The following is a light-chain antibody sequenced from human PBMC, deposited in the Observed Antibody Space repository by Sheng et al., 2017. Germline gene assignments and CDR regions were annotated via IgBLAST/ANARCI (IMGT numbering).Light chain of an antibody. CDR3: QQCNSYSRA. V-gene: IGKV1-5*03. Sequence: DIQMTQSPSTLSASVGDRVTITCRASQNINTWLAWYQQKPGKAPKLLIYKASSLESGVPSRFSGSGSGTEFTLTISSLQPDDFATYYCQQCNSYSRAFGPGTTVDIK. J-gene: IGKJ3*01. CDR2: KAS. CDR1: QNINTW.